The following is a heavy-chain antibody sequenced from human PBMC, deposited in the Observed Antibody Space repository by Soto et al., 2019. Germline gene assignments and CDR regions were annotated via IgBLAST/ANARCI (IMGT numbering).Heavy chain of an antibody. CDR2: IIPMFETV. CDR3: ARGLRTGNYGMDV. J-gene: IGHJ6*02. D-gene: IGHD2-15*01. Sequence: GASVKVSCKASGGTFDNYAVSWVRQAPGQGLEWMGGIIPMFETVNYAQRFQGRLTIAADESTSTAYMELTSLTSADTAIYFCARGLRTGNYGMDVCGQRTTVTVSS. V-gene: IGHV1-69*13. CDR1: GGTFDNYA.